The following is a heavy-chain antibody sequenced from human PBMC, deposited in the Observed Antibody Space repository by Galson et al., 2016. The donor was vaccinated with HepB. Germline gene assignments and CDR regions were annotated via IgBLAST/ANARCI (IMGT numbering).Heavy chain of an antibody. V-gene: IGHV3-21*01. Sequence: SLRLSCAASGFTFSSYSMNWVRQAPGKGLEWVSSISSSSTYIFYADSVKGRFTISRDNAKNSLYLQMDSLRAEDTAVYYCAKGRETLDYWGQGTLVTVSS. D-gene: IGHD1-26*01. CDR1: GFTFSSYS. CDR2: ISSSSTYI. J-gene: IGHJ4*02. CDR3: AKGRETLDY.